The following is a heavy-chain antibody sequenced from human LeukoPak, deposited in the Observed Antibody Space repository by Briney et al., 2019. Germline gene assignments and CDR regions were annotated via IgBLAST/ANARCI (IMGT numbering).Heavy chain of an antibody. CDR1: GYTFTSYD. Sequence: ASVKDSCKASGYTFTSYDINWVRQATGQGLEWMGWMNPNSGNTGYAQKFQGRVTMTSNTSISTAYMELSSLRSEDTAVYYCASLNGKTGGFDYWGQGTLVTVSS. CDR2: MNPNSGNT. J-gene: IGHJ4*02. CDR3: ASLNGKTGGFDY. D-gene: IGHD3-10*01. V-gene: IGHV1-8*01.